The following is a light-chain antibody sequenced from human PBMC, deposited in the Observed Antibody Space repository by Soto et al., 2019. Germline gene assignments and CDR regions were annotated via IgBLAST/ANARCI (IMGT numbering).Light chain of an antibody. CDR1: QNIKNNY. CDR3: QQYGSSPGA. CDR2: DAS. J-gene: IGKJ1*01. V-gene: IGKV3-20*01. Sequence: VLTQSPGTLSLYPGGGATLSCRASQNIKNNYLAWYQHKPGQAPRLLIYDASSRATGIPDRFSGSGSGTDFTLTISRLEPEDFAVYYCQQYGSSPGAFGQGTKVAI.